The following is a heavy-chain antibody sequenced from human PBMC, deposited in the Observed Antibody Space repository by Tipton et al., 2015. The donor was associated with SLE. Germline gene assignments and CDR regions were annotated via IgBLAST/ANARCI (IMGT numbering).Heavy chain of an antibody. CDR2: INHSGST. V-gene: IGHV4-34*01. Sequence: TLSLTCAVYGGSFSGYYWSWIRQPPGKGLEWIGEINHSGSTNYNPSLKSRVTISVDTSKNQISLKLSSVTAADTAVYYCARGVQLSPRAFDIWGQGTMVTVSS. D-gene: IGHD2-2*01. CDR1: GGSFSGYY. J-gene: IGHJ3*02. CDR3: ARGVQLSPRAFDI.